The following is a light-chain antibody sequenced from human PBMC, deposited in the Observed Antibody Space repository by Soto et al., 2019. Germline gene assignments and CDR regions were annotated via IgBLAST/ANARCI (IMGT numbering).Light chain of an antibody. Sequence: EIVLTQSPGTLSLSPGERATLSCRASQSVSSTYLAWYQQKPGQAPRLLIYGASSRATGIPDRFSCSGSGNDFTLTISRLEPEDFAVDYCQHYGDSRGTFGGGTKVEIK. CDR2: GAS. CDR1: QSVSSTY. J-gene: IGKJ4*01. CDR3: QHYGDSRGT. V-gene: IGKV3-20*01.